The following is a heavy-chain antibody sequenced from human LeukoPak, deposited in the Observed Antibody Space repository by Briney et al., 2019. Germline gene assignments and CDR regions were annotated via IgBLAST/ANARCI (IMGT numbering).Heavy chain of an antibody. D-gene: IGHD3-16*01. CDR1: GGSISSSSYY. V-gene: IGHV4-39*07. J-gene: IGHJ4*02. CDR2: IYYSGST. CDR3: ARGPNLGLDY. Sequence: PSETLSLTCTVSGGSISSSSYYWGWIRQPPGKGLEWIGSIYYSGSTYYNPSLKSRVTISVDTSKNQFSLKLSSVTAADTAVYYCARGPNLGLDYWGQGTLVTVSS.